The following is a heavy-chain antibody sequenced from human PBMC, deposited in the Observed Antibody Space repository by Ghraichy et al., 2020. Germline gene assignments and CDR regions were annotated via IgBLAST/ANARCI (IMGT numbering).Heavy chain of an antibody. CDR1: GFTFRTYA. CDR2: ISSRGRSI. D-gene: IGHD6-13*01. Sequence: GGSLRLSCAASGFTFRTYAMNWVRQAPGKGLEWVSSISSRGRSIFYAESVRGRFTLSRYNAKSSLFLQMNSLRVDDTAVYYCEREGEAAAGDLAQAFDIWGQGTMVTVSS. V-gene: IGHV3-21*06. CDR3: EREGEAAAGDLAQAFDI. J-gene: IGHJ3*02.